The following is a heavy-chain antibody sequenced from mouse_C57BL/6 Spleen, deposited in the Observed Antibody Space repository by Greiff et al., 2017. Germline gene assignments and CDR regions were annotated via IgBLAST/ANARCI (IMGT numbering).Heavy chain of an antibody. CDR2: IYPRSGNT. V-gene: IGHV1-81*01. CDR1: GYTFTSYG. Sequence: QVQLKQSGAELARPGASVKLSCKASGYTFTSYGISWVKQRTGQGLEWIGEIYPRSGNTYYNEKFKGKATLTADKSSSTAYMELRSLTSEDSAVYFCARPTEFAYWGQGTLVTVSA. CDR3: ARPTEFAY. J-gene: IGHJ3*01.